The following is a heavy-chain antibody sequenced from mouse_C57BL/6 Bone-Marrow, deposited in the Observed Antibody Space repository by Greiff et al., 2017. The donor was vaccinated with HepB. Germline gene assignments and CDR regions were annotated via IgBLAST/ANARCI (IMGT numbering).Heavy chain of an antibody. CDR3: ASLYYDYDEGYYFDY. Sequence: EVKVEESGPGLVKPSQSLSLTCSVTGYSITSGYYWNWIRQFPGNKLEWMGYISYDGSNNYNPSLKNRISITRDTSKNQFFLKLNSVTTEDTATYYCASLYYDYDEGYYFDYWGQGTTLTVSS. CDR1: GYSITSGYY. V-gene: IGHV3-6*01. D-gene: IGHD2-4*01. J-gene: IGHJ2*01. CDR2: ISYDGSN.